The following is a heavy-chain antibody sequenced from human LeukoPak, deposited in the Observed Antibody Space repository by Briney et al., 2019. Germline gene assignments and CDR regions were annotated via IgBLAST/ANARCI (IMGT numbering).Heavy chain of an antibody. CDR3: ARASIVGATPIDY. CDR1: GYTFSSYD. CDR2: MNPNSGNT. Sequence: ASVKVSCKASGYTFSSYDINWVRQATGQGLEWMGWMNPNSGNTGYAQKFQGRVTMTRNTSISTAYMELSSLRSEDTAVYYCARASIVGATPIDYWGQGTLVTVSS. V-gene: IGHV1-8*01. J-gene: IGHJ4*02. D-gene: IGHD1-26*01.